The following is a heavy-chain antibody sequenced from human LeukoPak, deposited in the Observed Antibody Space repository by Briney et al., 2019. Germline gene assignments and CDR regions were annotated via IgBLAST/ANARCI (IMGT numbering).Heavy chain of an antibody. V-gene: IGHV3-7*03. CDR2: IKLDGSEK. Sequence: PGGSLRLACVASGFTFGKYWMSGVRQAPGKGLEWVANIKLDGSEKNYVDSVKGRFTISRDNTKNSLYLQMNSLRVEDTAVFYCAREPGYDFWSGYQSTYYYYGMDVWGQGTTVTVSS. CDR1: GFTFGKYW. J-gene: IGHJ6*02. D-gene: IGHD3-3*01. CDR3: AREPGYDFWSGYQSTYYYYGMDV.